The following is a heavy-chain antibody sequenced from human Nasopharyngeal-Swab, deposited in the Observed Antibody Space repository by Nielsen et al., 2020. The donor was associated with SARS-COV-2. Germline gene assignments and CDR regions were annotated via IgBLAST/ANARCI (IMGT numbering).Heavy chain of an antibody. V-gene: IGHV3-48*04. D-gene: IGHD4-17*01. Sequence: GESLKISCAASGFTFSSYSLNWVRQAPGKGLEWVSFISSSSSTIKYADSVKGRFTISRDNAKNSLYLQMNSLRAEDTALYYCAKESVYGDYVHGAFDIWGQGTMVTVSS. CDR3: AKESVYGDYVHGAFDI. CDR1: GFTFSSYS. CDR2: ISSSSSTI. J-gene: IGHJ3*02.